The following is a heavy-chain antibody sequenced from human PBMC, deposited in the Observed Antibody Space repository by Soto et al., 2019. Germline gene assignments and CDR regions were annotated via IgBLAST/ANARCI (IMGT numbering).Heavy chain of an antibody. Sequence: VKVSCKASGGTFNSYDINWVRQAPGQGLEWMGGIIPIVETPKYAQKFQGRVTITADESTNTVYMELSSLRSEDTAMYYCARLSRPNYYDTSGFFKDNWFDPWGQGTLVTVSS. V-gene: IGHV1-69*13. CDR1: GGTFNSYD. D-gene: IGHD3-22*01. CDR3: ARLSRPNYYDTSGFFKDNWFDP. CDR2: IIPIVETP. J-gene: IGHJ5*02.